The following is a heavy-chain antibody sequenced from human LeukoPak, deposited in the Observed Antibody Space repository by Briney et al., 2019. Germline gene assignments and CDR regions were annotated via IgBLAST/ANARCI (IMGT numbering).Heavy chain of an antibody. Sequence: GESLKISCKGSGYSFTSYWIGWVRQMPGKDLEWMGIIYPGDSDTRYSPSFQGQVTTSADKSISTAYLQWSSLKASDTAMYYCARRRSSTPTSDIVVVPAAIVYYFDYWGQGTLVTVSS. D-gene: IGHD2-2*02. V-gene: IGHV5-51*01. CDR3: ARRRSSTPTSDIVVVPAAIVYYFDY. CDR2: IYPGDSDT. J-gene: IGHJ4*02. CDR1: GYSFTSYW.